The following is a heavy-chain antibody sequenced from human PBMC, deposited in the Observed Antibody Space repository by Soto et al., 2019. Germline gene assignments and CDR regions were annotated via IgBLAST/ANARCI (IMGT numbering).Heavy chain of an antibody. D-gene: IGHD4-4*01. CDR1: GYNFINYW. J-gene: IGHJ5*02. CDR3: ARREEDYTNWFDP. V-gene: IGHV5-51*01. Sequence: GESLKISCKGSGYNFINYWIVWVRQRPGKGLEWMGIIYPGDSDTRYSPSFQGQVTISADKSISTAYLQWSSLKASDTAMYYCARREEDYTNWFDPWGQGTLVIASS. CDR2: IYPGDSDT.